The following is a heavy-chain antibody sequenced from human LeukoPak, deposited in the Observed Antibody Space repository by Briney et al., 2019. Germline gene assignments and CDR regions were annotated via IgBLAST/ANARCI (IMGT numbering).Heavy chain of an antibody. CDR2: INHSGST. CDR1: GGSFSGYY. Sequence: SETLSLTCAVYGGSFSGYYWSWIRQPPGKGLEWIGEINHSGSTNYNPSLKSRVTISVDTSKNQFSLKLSSVTAADTAVYYCARVNYDILTGYYYYGMDVWGQGTTVTVSS. V-gene: IGHV4-34*01. J-gene: IGHJ6*02. D-gene: IGHD3-9*01. CDR3: ARVNYDILTGYYYYGMDV.